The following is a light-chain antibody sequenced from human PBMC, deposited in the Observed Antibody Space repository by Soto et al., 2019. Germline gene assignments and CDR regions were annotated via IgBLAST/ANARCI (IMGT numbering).Light chain of an antibody. CDR2: DAS. CDR1: ESISTY. J-gene: IGKJ4*01. V-gene: IGKV3-11*01. CDR3: QQRSKWPPP. Sequence: VLTQSPAILSLSPGQRATLSCRASESISTYLAWYQQKPGQAPRLLIFDASRRATGIPARFSGSGSGTDFTLTISSLEPEDFAFYYCQQRSKWPPPFGGGTKVEI.